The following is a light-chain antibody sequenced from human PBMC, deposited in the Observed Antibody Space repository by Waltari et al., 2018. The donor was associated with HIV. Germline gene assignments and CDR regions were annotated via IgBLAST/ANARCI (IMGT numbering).Light chain of an antibody. J-gene: IGLJ2*01. V-gene: IGLV7-43*01. CDR3: LLYVAASYL. CDR2: AGK. CDR1: FGTVTASSY. Sequence: QHVVPQVSSLSVSPGGTVTPTCGLTFGTVTASSYPMWFQQRPGHPPTSLIYAGKTRHPWAPVRYSGSDLGDTATLTLSAVRPEDEAVYYCLLYVAASYLFGGGTFVTVL.